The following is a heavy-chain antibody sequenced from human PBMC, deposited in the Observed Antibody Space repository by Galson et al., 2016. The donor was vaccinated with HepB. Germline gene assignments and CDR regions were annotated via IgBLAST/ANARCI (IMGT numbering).Heavy chain of an antibody. V-gene: IGHV4-31*03. CDR3: ARDHCTGGVCYSSPWYYGMDV. J-gene: IGHJ6*02. Sequence: SLTCTVSGGSISSGYYYWSWIRQLPGKGLEWIGYISYSGSTDYSPSLQSRVTISADTSKNQLSLMLSSVTAADTAVYFCARDHCTGGVCYSSPWYYGMDVWGQGTTVTVSS. D-gene: IGHD2-8*02. CDR2: ISYSGST. CDR1: GGSISSGYYY.